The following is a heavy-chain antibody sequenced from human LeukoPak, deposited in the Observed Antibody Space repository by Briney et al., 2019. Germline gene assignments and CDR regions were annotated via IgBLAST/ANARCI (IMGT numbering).Heavy chain of an antibody. CDR1: GGSITSYH. D-gene: IGHD3-22*01. CDR2: IYYSGST. CDR3: ARALTSGGYDSSGHYHCYYGMDV. J-gene: IGHJ6*02. V-gene: IGHV4-59*01. Sequence: SETPSLPCTVSGGSITSYHYSWIRQPPGKGLEWIGYIYYSGSTNYNPSLKSRVTISVDTSKNQFSLKLSSVTAADTAVYYCARALTSGGYDSSGHYHCYYGMDVWGQGTTVTVSS.